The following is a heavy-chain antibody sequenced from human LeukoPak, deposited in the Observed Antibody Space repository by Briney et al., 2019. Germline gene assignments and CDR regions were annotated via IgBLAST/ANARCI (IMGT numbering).Heavy chain of an antibody. Sequence: PSETLSLTCAVSGGSISSYYWRWIRQPPGKGLEWIGYIYYSGSTNYNPSLKSRVTISVDTSKNQFSLKLSSVTAADTAVYYCARLGQYYYDALDIWGQGTMVTVSS. J-gene: IGHJ3*02. CDR1: GGSISSYY. D-gene: IGHD3-10*01. V-gene: IGHV4-59*08. CDR2: IYYSGST. CDR3: ARLGQYYYDALDI.